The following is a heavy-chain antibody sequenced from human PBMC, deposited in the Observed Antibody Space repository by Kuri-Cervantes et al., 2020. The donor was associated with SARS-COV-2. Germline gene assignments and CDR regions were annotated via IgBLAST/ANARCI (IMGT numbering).Heavy chain of an antibody. D-gene: IGHD1-26*01. CDR2: ISGSGGST. Sequence: ETLSLTCAASGFTFSSYAMSWVRQAPGKGLEWVSAISGSGGSTYYADSVKGRFTISRDNSKNTLYLQMKSLKTEDTALYYCTWEAPQGRLGHWGQGTLVTVSS. CDR3: TWEAPQGRLGH. CDR1: GFTFSSYA. J-gene: IGHJ4*02. V-gene: IGHV3-23*01.